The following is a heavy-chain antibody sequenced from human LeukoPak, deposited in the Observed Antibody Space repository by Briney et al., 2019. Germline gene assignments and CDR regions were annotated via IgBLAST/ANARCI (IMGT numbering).Heavy chain of an antibody. CDR3: ARVGHLTNNWFDP. V-gene: IGHV4-34*01. D-gene: IGHD4-11*01. CDR1: SGSFSYYY. J-gene: IGHJ5*02. CDR2: INHSGST. Sequence: SETLSLTCAVYSGSFSYYYWSWIPQPPGKGLEWIGEINHSGSTDYNPSLKSRVTISVDTSKNHFSLNLSSVTAADTAVYYCARVGHLTNNWFDPWGQGSLVSVSS.